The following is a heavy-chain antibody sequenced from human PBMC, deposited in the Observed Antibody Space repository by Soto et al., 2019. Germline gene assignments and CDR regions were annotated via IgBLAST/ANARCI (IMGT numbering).Heavy chain of an antibody. CDR1: GFTFRTYS. J-gene: IGHJ4*02. CDR3: VLDSSGYYFFDY. D-gene: IGHD3-22*01. CDR2: IYGAGSGT. Sequence: GGSLRLSCTGSGFTFRTYSMNWVRQAPGKGLEWVSGIYGAGSGTFYADSVKGRFTISRDNSQNTLYIQMNSLRAEDTAVYYCVLDSSGYYFFDYWGQGTLVTVSS. V-gene: IGHV3-23*01.